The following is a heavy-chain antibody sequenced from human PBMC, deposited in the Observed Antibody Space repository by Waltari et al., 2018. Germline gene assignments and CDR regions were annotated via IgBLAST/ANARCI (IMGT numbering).Heavy chain of an antibody. D-gene: IGHD1-1*01. CDR2: INAGTGNA. V-gene: IGHV1-3*01. CDR3: ARSQRDAGTLYFDY. J-gene: IGHJ4*02. CDR1: GYTFTHYG. Sequence: QVQLVQSGAEIKKPGASVNVSYKACGYTFTHYGLHWVRQAHGQWLEWMGWINAGTGNAKYSQNFQGRVTITRDTSANTAYMELSSLRSEDTAVYYCARSQRDAGTLYFDYWGQGTPVTVSS.